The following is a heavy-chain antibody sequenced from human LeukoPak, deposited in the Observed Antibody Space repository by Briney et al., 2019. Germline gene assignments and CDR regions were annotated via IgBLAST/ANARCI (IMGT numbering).Heavy chain of an antibody. CDR1: GGSITTTTYY. CDR2: IYYSGNT. D-gene: IGHD6-19*01. V-gene: IGHV4-39*07. Sequence: SETLSLTCTVSGGSITTTTYYWGWIRQPPGKGLEWIGSIYYSGNTYYNPSLKSRVTISVDKSKNQFSLKLSSVTAADTAVYYCATFIAVAGGETSKSYYYYYMDVWGKGTTVTVSS. J-gene: IGHJ6*03. CDR3: ATFIAVAGGETSKSYYYYYMDV.